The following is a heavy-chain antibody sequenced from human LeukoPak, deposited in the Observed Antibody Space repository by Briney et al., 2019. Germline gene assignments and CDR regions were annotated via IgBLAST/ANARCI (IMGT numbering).Heavy chain of an antibody. CDR2: ISYDGRNK. Sequence: PGGSLRLSCAASGFTFSSHAMHWVRQAPGKELEWVAVISYDGRNKDYADSVKGRFTISRDNSKNTLYLQMNSLRAEDAAVFYCARSAGDPHAFDVWGQGTMVTVSS. J-gene: IGHJ3*01. CDR1: GFTFSSHA. V-gene: IGHV3-30*04. CDR3: ARSAGDPHAFDV. D-gene: IGHD4-17*01.